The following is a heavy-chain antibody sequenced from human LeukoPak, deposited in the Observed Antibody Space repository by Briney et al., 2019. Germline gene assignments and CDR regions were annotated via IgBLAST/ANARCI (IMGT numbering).Heavy chain of an antibody. CDR3: ARDWTDYFDH. V-gene: IGHV3-30*03. D-gene: IGHD1-1*01. Sequence: PGGSLRLSCAASGFTFSSYSMNWVRQAPGKGLEWVAFISYDGGNNIYADSVKGRFTISRDNSKNTVYLQMNSLRPEDTAMYYCARDWTDYFDHWGQGTLVTVSS. J-gene: IGHJ4*02. CDR2: ISYDGGNN. CDR1: GFTFSSYS.